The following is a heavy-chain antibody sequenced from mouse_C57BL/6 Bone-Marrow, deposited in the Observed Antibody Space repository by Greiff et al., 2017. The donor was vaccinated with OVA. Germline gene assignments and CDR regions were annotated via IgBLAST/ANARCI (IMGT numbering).Heavy chain of an antibody. CDR1: GYTFTDYY. Sequence: EVQRVESGPVLVKPGASVTMSCKASGYTFTDYYMNWVKQSHGKSLEWIGVINPYNGGTSYNQKFTGKATLTVDHSSRTAYMELNRLTTEDSADYYGARGRYNYGSRPWYFDVWGTGTTVTVTS. CDR2: INPYNGGT. J-gene: IGHJ1*03. V-gene: IGHV1-19*01. D-gene: IGHD1-1*01. CDR3: ARGRYNYGSRPWYFDV.